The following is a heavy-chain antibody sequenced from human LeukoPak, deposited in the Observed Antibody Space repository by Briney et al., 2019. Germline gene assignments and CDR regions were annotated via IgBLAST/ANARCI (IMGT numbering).Heavy chain of an antibody. CDR3: ARQLYPTGIFGMDV. D-gene: IGHD1-1*01. Sequence: SETLSLTCTVSGGSISSYYWSWIRQPPGKGLEWIGYIYYSGSTNYNPSLKSRVTISVDTSKNQFSLKLSSVTAADTAVYYCARQLYPTGIFGMDVWGQGTTVTVSS. CDR2: IYYSGST. J-gene: IGHJ6*02. V-gene: IGHV4-59*08. CDR1: GGSISSYY.